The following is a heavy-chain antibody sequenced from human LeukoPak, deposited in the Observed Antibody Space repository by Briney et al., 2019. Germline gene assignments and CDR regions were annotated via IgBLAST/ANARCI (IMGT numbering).Heavy chain of an antibody. CDR1: GGSISSGSYY. CDR3: ARDPLPMVVTPGQAFDI. Sequence: SETLSLTCTVPGGSISSGSYYWSWIRQPAGKGLEWIGRIYTSGSTNYNPSLKSRVTISVDTSKNQFSLKLSSVTAADTAVYYCARDPLPMVVTPGQAFDIWGQGTMVTVSS. CDR2: IYTSGST. D-gene: IGHD4-23*01. J-gene: IGHJ3*02. V-gene: IGHV4-61*02.